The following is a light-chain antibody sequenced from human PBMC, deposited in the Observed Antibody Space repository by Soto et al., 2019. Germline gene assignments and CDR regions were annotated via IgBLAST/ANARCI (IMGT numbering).Light chain of an antibody. Sequence: QSVLTQPPSASGSPGQSVTISCTGTSSDIGGYNYVSWYQQHPGTAPKLMIYEVSQRPSGVPDRFSGSKSGNTASLTVSGLQAEDEADYYCSSYASSNNFVVFGGGTKLTVL. CDR2: EVS. CDR1: SSDIGGYNY. V-gene: IGLV2-8*01. J-gene: IGLJ2*01. CDR3: SSYASSNNFVV.